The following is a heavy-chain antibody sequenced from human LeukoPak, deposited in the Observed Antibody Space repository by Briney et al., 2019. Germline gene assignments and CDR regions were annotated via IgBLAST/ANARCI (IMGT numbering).Heavy chain of an antibody. J-gene: IGHJ4*02. Sequence: QSGGSLRLSCAASGFTFSSYAMSWVRQAPGKGLEWVSVISGSGGSTDYADSVRGRFTISRDNSKTTLHLQMNSMRAEDTAVYYCAKDRVGVAIIYYFDYWGQGTLVTVSS. CDR3: AKDRVGVAIIYYFDY. V-gene: IGHV3-23*01. D-gene: IGHD3-3*01. CDR1: GFTFSSYA. CDR2: ISGSGGST.